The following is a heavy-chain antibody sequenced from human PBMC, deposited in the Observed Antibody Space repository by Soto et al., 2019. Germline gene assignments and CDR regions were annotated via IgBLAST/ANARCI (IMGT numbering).Heavy chain of an antibody. J-gene: IGHJ4*02. D-gene: IGHD2-21*02. CDR2: IYHSGST. V-gene: IGHV4-38-2*01. CDR3: ARAGAGGVVTAIKFDY. CDR1: GYSVSSGYY. Sequence: SETLSLTCAVSGYSVSSGYYCGWLRQPPGRGLEWIGSIYHSGSTYNNPPLKSRVTISVDTTKNQFSLKLSSVTTAETAVYYCARAGAGGVVTAIKFDYWGQGTLVTVSS.